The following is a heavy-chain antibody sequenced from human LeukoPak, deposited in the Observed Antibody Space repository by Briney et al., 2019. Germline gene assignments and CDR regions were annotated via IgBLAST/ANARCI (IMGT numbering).Heavy chain of an antibody. CDR3: ASELTSCYNC. Sequence: GGSLRLSCAASGFTFSSYEMNWVRQAPGKGLEWVSYISSSGSTIYYADSVRGRFTISRDNAKNSLYLQMNSLRAEDTAVYYCASELTSCYNCWGQGTLVTVSS. CDR1: GFTFSSYE. V-gene: IGHV3-48*03. D-gene: IGHD2-2*02. CDR2: ISSSGSTI. J-gene: IGHJ4*02.